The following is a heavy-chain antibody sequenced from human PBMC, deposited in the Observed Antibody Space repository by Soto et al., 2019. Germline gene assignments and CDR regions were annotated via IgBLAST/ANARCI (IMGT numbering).Heavy chain of an antibody. CDR3: ARAPGGSTETFDS. V-gene: IGHV3-30-3*01. Sequence: QVHLVASGGGMVQPGRSLRLGCTASGFTFRSYAMPWVRQAPGKGLEWVAVISYSGSNTYYADSVKGRFSISRDISNNTLYLQMNSLRSEDTAVYYCARAPGGSTETFDSWGQGTLVTVSS. CDR1: GFTFRSYA. J-gene: IGHJ4*02. D-gene: IGHD3-10*01. CDR2: ISYSGSNT.